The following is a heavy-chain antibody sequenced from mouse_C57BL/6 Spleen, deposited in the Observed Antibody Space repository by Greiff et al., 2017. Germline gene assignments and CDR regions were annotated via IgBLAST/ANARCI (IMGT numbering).Heavy chain of an antibody. J-gene: IGHJ1*03. D-gene: IGHD1-1*01. CDR2: INPNNGGT. V-gene: IGHV1-26*01. Sequence: EVQLQQSGPELVQPGASVKISCKASGYTFTDYYMNWVQQSHGKSLEWIGDINPNNGGTSYNQTFKGKSTLSVDKSSSTAYMELRSLTSEDSAVYYCARSPHYYGSSYDWYFDVWGTGTTVTVSS. CDR1: GYTFTDYY. CDR3: ARSPHYYGSSYDWYFDV.